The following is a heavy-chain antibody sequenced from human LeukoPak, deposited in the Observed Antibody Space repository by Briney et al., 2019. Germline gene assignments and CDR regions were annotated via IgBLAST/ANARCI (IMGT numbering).Heavy chain of an antibody. J-gene: IGHJ4*02. CDR2: INPNSGGT. CDR3: ARDLRGYDYV. Sequence: ASVKVSCKASGYTFTSYNIHWVRHAPGQGLEWMGWINPNSGGTNYAQKFQDRVTMTRDTSISTAYMELSRLRSDDTAAYYCARDLRGYDYVWGQGTLVTVSS. V-gene: IGHV1-2*02. CDR1: GYTFTSYN. D-gene: IGHD3-16*01.